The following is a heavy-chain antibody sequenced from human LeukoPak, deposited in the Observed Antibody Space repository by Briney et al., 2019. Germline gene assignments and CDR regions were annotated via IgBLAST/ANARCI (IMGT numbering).Heavy chain of an antibody. Sequence: SETLSLTCAVYGGSFSGYYWSWIRQPPGKGLEWIGEINHSGSTNYNPSLKSRVTISVDTSKNQFSLKLSSVTAADTAVYYCARGLYISGWYYFDYWGQGTLVTVSS. CDR1: GGSFSGYY. CDR3: ARGLYISGWYYFDY. D-gene: IGHD6-19*01. CDR2: INHSGST. V-gene: IGHV4-34*01. J-gene: IGHJ4*02.